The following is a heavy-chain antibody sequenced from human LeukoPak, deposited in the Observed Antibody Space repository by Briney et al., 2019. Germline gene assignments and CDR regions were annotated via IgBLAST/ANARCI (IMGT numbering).Heavy chain of an antibody. Sequence: GGSLRLSCAASGFTFSSYWMHWVRQAPGKGPVWVSLINSDGSSTSYADSVKGRFTISRDNAKNTLYLQMNSLRVEDTAVYYCGREAVAGLIDPWGQGTLVTVSS. J-gene: IGHJ5*02. V-gene: IGHV3-74*01. CDR2: INSDGSST. CDR1: GFTFSSYW. D-gene: IGHD6-19*01. CDR3: GREAVAGLIDP.